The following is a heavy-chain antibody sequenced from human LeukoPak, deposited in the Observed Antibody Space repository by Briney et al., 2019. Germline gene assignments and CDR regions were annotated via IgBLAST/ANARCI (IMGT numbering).Heavy chain of an antibody. CDR3: ATNGSAHYYMDV. D-gene: IGHD2-2*03. CDR2: ISGSGGST. V-gene: IGHV3-23*01. J-gene: IGHJ6*03. Sequence: GGSLRLSCAGSGFTFSSHAMSWVRQAPGKGLEWVSGISGSGGSTYYPDSVKGRFTISRDNSKNTLHLQMNSLRAEDTAVYYCATNGSAHYYMDVWGKGTTVTISS. CDR1: GFTFSSHA.